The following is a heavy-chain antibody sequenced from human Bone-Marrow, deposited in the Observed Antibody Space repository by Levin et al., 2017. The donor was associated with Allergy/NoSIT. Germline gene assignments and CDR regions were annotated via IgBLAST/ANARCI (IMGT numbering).Heavy chain of an antibody. CDR1: GGSFSDYY. Sequence: PSETLSLTCAIYGGSFSDYYWNWIRQPPGKGLEWIGEINHSGRTNYNPSLRSRVTISVDTSKNQFSLKLTSVTAADTAVYYCARTNHNGISWVATFDIWGQGTLVTVSS. D-gene: IGHD1-26*01. J-gene: IGHJ3*02. V-gene: IGHV4-34*01. CDR3: ARTNHNGISWVATFDI. CDR2: INHSGRT.